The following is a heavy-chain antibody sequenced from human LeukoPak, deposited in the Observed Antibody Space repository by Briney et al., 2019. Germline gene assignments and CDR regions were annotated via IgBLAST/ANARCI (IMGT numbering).Heavy chain of an antibody. J-gene: IGHJ2*01. CDR3: AREPHPGVTDWYFDL. V-gene: IGHV1-69*13. Sequence: SVKVSCKASGYTFTSYAMNWVRQAPGQGLEWMGGIIPIFGTANYAQKFQGRVTITADESTSTAYMELNSLRSEDTAVYYCAREPHPGVTDWYFDLWGRGTLVTVSS. CDR1: GYTFTSYA. D-gene: IGHD2-21*02. CDR2: IIPIFGTA.